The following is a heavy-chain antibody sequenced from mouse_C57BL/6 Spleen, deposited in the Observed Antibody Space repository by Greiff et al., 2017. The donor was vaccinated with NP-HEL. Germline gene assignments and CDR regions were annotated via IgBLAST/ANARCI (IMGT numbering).Heavy chain of an antibody. V-gene: IGHV1-78*01. CDR2: IYPRDGST. J-gene: IGHJ4*01. CDR1: GYTFTDHT. D-gene: IGHD2-4*01. Sequence: VQVVESDAELVKPGASVKISCKVSGYTFTDHTIHWMKQRPEQGLEWIGYIYPRDGSTKYNEKFKGKATLTADKSSSTAYMQLNSLTSEDSAVYFCARYDYESYYAMDYWGQGTSVTVSS. CDR3: ARYDYESYYAMDY.